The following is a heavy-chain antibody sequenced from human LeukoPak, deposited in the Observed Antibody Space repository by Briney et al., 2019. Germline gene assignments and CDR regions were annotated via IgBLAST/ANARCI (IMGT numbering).Heavy chain of an antibody. J-gene: IGHJ4*02. D-gene: IGHD3-16*02. CDR2: ISSSGSTI. V-gene: IGHV3-48*03. Sequence: PGGSLRLSCAASVFTFSSYEMNWVRQAPGKGLEWVSYISSSGSTIYYADSVKGRFTISRDNAKNSLYLQMNSLRAEDTAVYYCARGNDYVWGSYRYFDYWGQGTLVTVSS. CDR1: VFTFSSYE. CDR3: ARGNDYVWGSYRYFDY.